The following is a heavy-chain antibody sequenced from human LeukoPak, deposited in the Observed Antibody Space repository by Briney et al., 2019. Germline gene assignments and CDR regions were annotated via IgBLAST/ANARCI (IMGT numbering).Heavy chain of an antibody. Sequence: GESLKISCKGSGYSFTSYWIGWVRQMPGKGLEWMGITYPGDSDTRYSPSFQGQVTISADKSISTAYLQWSSLKASDTAMYYCARLGNRGFLSSGWYFDYWGQGTLVTVSS. CDR2: TYPGDSDT. CDR3: ARLGNRGFLSSGWYFDY. J-gene: IGHJ4*02. D-gene: IGHD6-19*01. CDR1: GYSFTSYW. V-gene: IGHV5-51*01.